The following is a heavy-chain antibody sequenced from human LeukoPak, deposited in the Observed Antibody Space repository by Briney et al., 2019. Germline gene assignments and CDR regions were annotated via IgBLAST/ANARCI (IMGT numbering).Heavy chain of an antibody. V-gene: IGHV4-30-4*01. D-gene: IGHD3-16*01. CDR1: GGSISSGDYY. Sequence: PSQTLSLTCTVSGGSISSGDYYWSWIRQPPGKGLEWIVYIYYSGSTYYNPSLKSRVTISVDTSKNQFSLKLSSVTAANTAVYYCARDLWGDGMDVWGQGTTVTVSS. J-gene: IGHJ6*02. CDR2: IYYSGST. CDR3: ARDLWGDGMDV.